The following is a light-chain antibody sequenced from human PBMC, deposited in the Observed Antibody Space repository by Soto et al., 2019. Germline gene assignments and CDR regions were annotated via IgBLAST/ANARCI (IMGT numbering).Light chain of an antibody. CDR2: DVS. CDR1: SSDVGGYNY. Sequence: QSVLTQPASVSGSPGQSITTSCTGTSSDVGGYNYVSWYQQHPGKAPKLMIYDVSNRPSGVSNRFSGSKSDNTASLTISRLQAEDEADYYCSSYTSSSSYVFGTGTKVTVL. CDR3: SSYTSSSSYV. V-gene: IGLV2-14*01. J-gene: IGLJ1*01.